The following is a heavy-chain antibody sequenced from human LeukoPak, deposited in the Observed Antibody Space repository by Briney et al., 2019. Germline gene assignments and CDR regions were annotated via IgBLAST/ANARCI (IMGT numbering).Heavy chain of an antibody. CDR3: ASYGS. Sequence: SETLSLTCTVSGGSISSSSYYWGWIRQPPGKGLEWIGSISYSGSTYYNPSLKSLITISVDTSKNQFSLKLSSVTAADTAVYYCASYGSWGQGTLVTVSS. J-gene: IGHJ4*02. V-gene: IGHV4-39*01. CDR2: ISYSGST. D-gene: IGHD1-26*01. CDR1: GGSISSSSYY.